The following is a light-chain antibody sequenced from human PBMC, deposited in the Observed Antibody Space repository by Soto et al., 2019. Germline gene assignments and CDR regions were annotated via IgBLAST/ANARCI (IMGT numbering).Light chain of an antibody. CDR1: QSVSSSY. Sequence: EIVLTQSPGTLSLSPGERATLSCRASQSVSSSYLAWYQLKPGQAPRLLIYGASSRATGIPARFSGGGSGTDFTLTISRLEPEDFAVYYCQQYGSSGTFGQGTKVDIK. J-gene: IGKJ1*01. CDR2: GAS. CDR3: QQYGSSGT. V-gene: IGKV3-20*01.